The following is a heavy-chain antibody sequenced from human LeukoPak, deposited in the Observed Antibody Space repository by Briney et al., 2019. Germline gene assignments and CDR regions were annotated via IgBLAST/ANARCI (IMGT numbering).Heavy chain of an antibody. Sequence: PGGSLRLSCAASGFTFSSYEMNWARQAPGKGLEWVSYISSSGSTIYYADSVKGRFTISRDNANHSLYLQMNSLRAEDTAVYYCARYIYYRETSGYFLYWGQGTLVTVSS. V-gene: IGHV3-48*03. D-gene: IGHD3-22*01. CDR1: GFTFSSYE. CDR3: ARYIYYRETSGYFLY. CDR2: ISSSGSTI. J-gene: IGHJ4*02.